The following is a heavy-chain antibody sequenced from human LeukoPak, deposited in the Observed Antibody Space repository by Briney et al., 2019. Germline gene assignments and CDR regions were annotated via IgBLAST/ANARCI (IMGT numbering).Heavy chain of an antibody. CDR2: ITSSSLYI. J-gene: IGHJ4*02. CDR1: GFTFNNYN. V-gene: IGHV3-21*01. D-gene: IGHD5-24*01. Sequence: GGSLRLSCAASGFTFNNYNMNWVRQAPGKGLEWVSSITSSSLYIYYGDSVTGRFTISRDNARNSLYLQMNSLRAEDTAVYYCAREGDGYNSPIDSWGQGILVTVSS. CDR3: AREGDGYNSPIDS.